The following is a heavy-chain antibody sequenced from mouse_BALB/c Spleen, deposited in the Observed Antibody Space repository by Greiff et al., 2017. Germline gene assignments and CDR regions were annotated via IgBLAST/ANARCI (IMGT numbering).Heavy chain of an antibody. CDR2: INPSTGYT. J-gene: IGHJ2*01. CDR3: ARGKSLGRAFDY. V-gene: IGHV1-7*01. D-gene: IGHD4-1*01. Sequence: VQLEESGAELAKPGASVKMSCKASGYSFTSYWMHWVKQRPGQGLEWIGYINPSTGYTEYNQKFKDKATLTADKSSSTAYMQLSSLTSEDSAVYYCARGKSLGRAFDYWGQGTTLTVSS. CDR1: GYSFTSYW.